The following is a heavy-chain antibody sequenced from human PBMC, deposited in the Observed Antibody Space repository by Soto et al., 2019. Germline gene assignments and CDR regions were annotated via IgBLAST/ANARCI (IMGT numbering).Heavy chain of an antibody. CDR1: GGSISSGDYY. CDR3: ARDSPPYSSSWYGTDY. V-gene: IGHV4-30-4*01. J-gene: IGHJ4*02. Sequence: SETLSLTCTVSGGSISSGDYYWSWIRQPPGKGLEWIGYIYYSGSTYYNPSLKSRVTISVDTSKNQFSLKLSSVTAADTAVYYCARDSPPYSSSWYGTDYWGQGTLVTVSS. CDR2: IYYSGST. D-gene: IGHD6-13*01.